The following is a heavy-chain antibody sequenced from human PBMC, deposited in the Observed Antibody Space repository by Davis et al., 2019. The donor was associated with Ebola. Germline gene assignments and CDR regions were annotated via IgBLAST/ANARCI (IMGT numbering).Heavy chain of an antibody. V-gene: IGHV4-4*02. D-gene: IGHD6-19*01. J-gene: IGHJ4*02. CDR1: GGSTSRSNW. Sequence: SETLSLTCAVSGGSTSRSNWCRCVCQPPGKGLEWIGEIYHSGSTNYNQSLKRRVTISVDKSKNQFYLKLSSVTAPDTAVYYCARMYSSGWYGDVDYWGQGTLVTVSS. CDR3: ARMYSSGWYGDVDY. CDR2: IYHSGST.